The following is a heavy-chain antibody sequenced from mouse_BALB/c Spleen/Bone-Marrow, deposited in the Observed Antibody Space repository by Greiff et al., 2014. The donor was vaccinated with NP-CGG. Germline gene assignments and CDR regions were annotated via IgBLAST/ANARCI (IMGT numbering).Heavy chain of an antibody. J-gene: IGHJ2*01. Sequence: EVQLVESGGGLVQPGGSLKLSCAASGFTFSSYGMSWVRQTPDKRLELVATINSNGGSTYYPDSVKGRFTISRDNAKNTLYLQMSSLKSEDTAMYYCARDYYGNSDYWGQGTTLTVSS. CDR1: GFTFSSYG. CDR2: INSNGGST. CDR3: ARDYYGNSDY. D-gene: IGHD1-1*01. V-gene: IGHV5-6-3*01.